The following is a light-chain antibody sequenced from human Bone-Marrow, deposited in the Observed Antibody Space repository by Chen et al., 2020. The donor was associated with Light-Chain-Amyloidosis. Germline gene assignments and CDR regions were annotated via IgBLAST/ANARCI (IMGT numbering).Light chain of an antibody. CDR3: SSYTASSFYV. Sequence: QSALTQPASVSGSPGQSITISCTGTSSDVGGYNYVSWYQQHPGKAPKLMIYDVSTRPSGVSSRFSGSKSGNTASLTISGLQAEDEADYYCSSYTASSFYVFGTATTVTVI. V-gene: IGLV2-14*01. J-gene: IGLJ1*01. CDR2: DVS. CDR1: SSDVGGYNY.